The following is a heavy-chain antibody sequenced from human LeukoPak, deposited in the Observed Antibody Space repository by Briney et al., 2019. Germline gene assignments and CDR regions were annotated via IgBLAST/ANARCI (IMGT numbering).Heavy chain of an antibody. D-gene: IGHD4-17*01. CDR2: INAYNGNT. V-gene: IGHV1-18*01. Sequence: ASVKVSCKSSGYTFTSYGISWVRQAPGQGLEWMGWINAYNGNTNYAQKLQGRVTMTTDTSTSTAYMELRSLRSDDTAVYYCARPTVTMKLAAFDIWGQGTMVTVSS. J-gene: IGHJ3*02. CDR1: GYTFTSYG. CDR3: ARPTVTMKLAAFDI.